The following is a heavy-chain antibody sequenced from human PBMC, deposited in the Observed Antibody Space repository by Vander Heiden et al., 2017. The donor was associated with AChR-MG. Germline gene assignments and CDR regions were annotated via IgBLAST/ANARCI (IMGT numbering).Heavy chain of an antibody. J-gene: IGHJ3*02. V-gene: IGHV3-33*01. Sequence: QVQLVESGGGVVQPGRSLRLSCAASGFTFSSYGMHWVRQGPGKGLEWVAVIWYDGSNKYYADSVKGRFTISRDNSKNTLYLQMNSLRAEDTAVYYCARDGITMVRGVMADAFDIWGQGTMVTVSS. CDR1: GFTFSSYG. CDR2: IWYDGSNK. CDR3: ARDGITMVRGVMADAFDI. D-gene: IGHD3-10*01.